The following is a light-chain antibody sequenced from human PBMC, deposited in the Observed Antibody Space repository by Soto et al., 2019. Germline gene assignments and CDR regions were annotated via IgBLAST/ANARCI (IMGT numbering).Light chain of an antibody. CDR1: QSVSYSSNNKNY. Sequence: DIVMTQSPDSLAVSLGERATINCKSSQSVSYSSNNKNYLAWYQQKPGQPPKLLIYWASTRESGVPDRFSGSGSWTDFTLTISSLQAEDVAVYYCQQYYSTPPYTFGQGTKLEIK. V-gene: IGKV4-1*01. J-gene: IGKJ2*01. CDR3: QQYYSTPPYT. CDR2: WAS.